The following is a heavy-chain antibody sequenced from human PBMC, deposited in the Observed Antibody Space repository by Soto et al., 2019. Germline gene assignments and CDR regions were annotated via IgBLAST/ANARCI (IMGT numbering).Heavy chain of an antibody. Sequence: QVQLVQSGAEVKKPGSSVKVSCKASGATFSSYTISWVRQAPGQGLEWMGRIIPILGIANYAQKFQGRVTITADKSTSTAYMELSSLRSEDTAVYYCAREKSDYVPGVLDYWGQGSLVTVSS. CDR1: GATFSSYT. CDR3: AREKSDYVPGVLDY. J-gene: IGHJ4*02. CDR2: IIPILGIA. D-gene: IGHD4-17*01. V-gene: IGHV1-69*02.